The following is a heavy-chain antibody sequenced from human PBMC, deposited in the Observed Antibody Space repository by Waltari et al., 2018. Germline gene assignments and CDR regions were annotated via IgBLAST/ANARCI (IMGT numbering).Heavy chain of an antibody. V-gene: IGHV4-39*01. CDR2: TYYSGST. Sequence: QLQLQESGPGLVKPSETLSLTCTVSGGSISSSSYYWGWIRQPPGKGLEGIGSTYYSGSTYYNPSLKSRVTISVDTSKNQFSLKLSSVTAADTAVYYCAARRYSGSYYVNYFDYWGQGTLVTVSS. CDR1: GGSISSSSYY. CDR3: AARRYSGSYYVNYFDY. J-gene: IGHJ4*02. D-gene: IGHD1-26*01.